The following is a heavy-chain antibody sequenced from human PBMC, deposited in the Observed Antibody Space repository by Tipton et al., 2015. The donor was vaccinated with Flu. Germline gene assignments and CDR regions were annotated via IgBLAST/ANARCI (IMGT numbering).Heavy chain of an antibody. CDR1: GFNFGGHD. CDR2: ISRGGSTK. CDR3: ARGDTHSANPSSVDY. D-gene: IGHD5-18*01. Sequence: GSLRLSCEVSGFNFGGHDMNWVRQAPGKGLEWVSHISRGGSTKYYADSVKGRFTISRDDSKHSLFLQMNSLRAEDSALYYCARGDTHSANPSSVDYWGQGTLVTVSS. J-gene: IGHJ4*02. V-gene: IGHV3-48*03.